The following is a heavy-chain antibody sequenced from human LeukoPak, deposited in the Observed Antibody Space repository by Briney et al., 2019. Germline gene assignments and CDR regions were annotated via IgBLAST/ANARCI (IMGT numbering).Heavy chain of an antibody. Sequence: PSETLSLTCAVYGRSFSGYYWSWIRQPPGKGLEWIGEINHSGSTNYNTSLKSRVTISVDTSKNQFSLKLSSVTAADTAVYYCARASVYWFSSVFFDYWGQGTLVTVSS. V-gene: IGHV4-34*01. CDR3: ARASVYWFSSVFFDY. CDR2: INHSGST. CDR1: GRSFSGYY. D-gene: IGHD2-8*02. J-gene: IGHJ4*02.